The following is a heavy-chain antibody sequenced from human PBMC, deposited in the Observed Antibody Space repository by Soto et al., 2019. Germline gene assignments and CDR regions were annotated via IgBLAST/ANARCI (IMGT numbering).Heavy chain of an antibody. V-gene: IGHV3-30-3*01. Sequence: PGGSLRLSCAASGFTFSSYAMHWVRQAPGKGLEWVAVISYDGSNKYYADSVKGRFTISRDNSKNTLYLQMNSLRAEDTAVYYCAKDLGYCSGGSCPISMDVWGQGTTVTSP. J-gene: IGHJ6*02. CDR3: AKDLGYCSGGSCPISMDV. CDR1: GFTFSSYA. D-gene: IGHD2-15*01. CDR2: ISYDGSNK.